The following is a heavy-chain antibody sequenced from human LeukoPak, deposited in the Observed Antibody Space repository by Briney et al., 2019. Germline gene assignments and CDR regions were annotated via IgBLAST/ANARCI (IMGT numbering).Heavy chain of an antibody. Sequence: GGSLRLSCAASGFTFSSYAMSWVRQAPGKGLEWVSAISGRGGSTYYADSVKGRFTISRDNSKNTLYLQMNSLRAEDTAVYYCAKGPIAAAGSGYFQHWGQGTLVTVSS. D-gene: IGHD6-13*01. CDR3: AKGPIAAAGSGYFQH. V-gene: IGHV3-23*01. CDR2: ISGRGGST. J-gene: IGHJ1*01. CDR1: GFTFSSYA.